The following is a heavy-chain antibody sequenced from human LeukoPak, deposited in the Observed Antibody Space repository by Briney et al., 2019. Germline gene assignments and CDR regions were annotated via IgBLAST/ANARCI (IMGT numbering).Heavy chain of an antibody. D-gene: IGHD3-10*01. CDR1: GGSISSGSYY. CDR2: IYTSGST. J-gene: IGHJ4*02. V-gene: IGHV4-61*02. Sequence: SQTLSLTCTVSGGSISSGSYYWSWIRQPAGKGLEWIGRIYTSGSTNYNPSLKSRVTISVDTSKNQFSLKLSSVTAADTAVYYCAGVADYYGSGSYYKWGQGTLVTVSS. CDR3: AGVADYYGSGSYYK.